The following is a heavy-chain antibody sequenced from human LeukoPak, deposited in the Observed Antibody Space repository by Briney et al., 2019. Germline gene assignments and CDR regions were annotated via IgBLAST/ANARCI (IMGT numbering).Heavy chain of an antibody. CDR1: GFTFSSYA. D-gene: IGHD6-19*01. V-gene: IGHV3-23*01. Sequence: PGGSLRLXCAASGFTFSSYAMSWVRLAPGKGLEWVSAISGSGGSTYYADSEKGRFTISRDNAKNSLYLQMNSLRAEDTAVYYCARDLSSGWYFLGSSYYFDYWGQGTLVTVSS. CDR2: ISGSGGST. J-gene: IGHJ4*02. CDR3: ARDLSSGWYFLGSSYYFDY.